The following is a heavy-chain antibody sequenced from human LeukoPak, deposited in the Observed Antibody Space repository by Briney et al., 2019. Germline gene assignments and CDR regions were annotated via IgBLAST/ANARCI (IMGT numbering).Heavy chain of an antibody. D-gene: IGHD3-22*01. Sequence: ASVKVSCKASVYTFTSYGISWVRQAPGQGLEWMGWISAYNGNTNYAQKLQGRVTMTTDTSTSTAYMELRSLRSDDTAVYYCARAETYYYDSSGYYGYFQHWGQGTLVTVSS. CDR3: ARAETYYYDSSGYYGYFQH. CDR2: ISAYNGNT. CDR1: VYTFTSYG. J-gene: IGHJ1*01. V-gene: IGHV1-18*01.